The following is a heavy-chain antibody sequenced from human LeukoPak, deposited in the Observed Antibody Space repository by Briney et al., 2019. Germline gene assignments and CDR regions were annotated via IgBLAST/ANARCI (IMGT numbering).Heavy chain of an antibody. CDR1: GFTFSDYS. CDR3: ASRLSFTDDY. Sequence: GGSLRLSCAASGFTFSDYSMNWVRQAPGKGLEWVSYISSSSSTVYYADSVKGRFTISRDNAKNSLYLQMNSLRADDTAVYYCASRLSFTDDYWGQGTLVTVSS. V-gene: IGHV3-48*01. J-gene: IGHJ4*02. D-gene: IGHD2-8*01. CDR2: ISSSSSTV.